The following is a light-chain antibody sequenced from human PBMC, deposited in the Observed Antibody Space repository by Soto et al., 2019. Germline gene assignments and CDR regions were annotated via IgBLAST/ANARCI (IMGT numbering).Light chain of an antibody. CDR1: QSVSSN. J-gene: IGKJ1*01. CDR2: GAS. Sequence: EIVLTHSPGTLSLSPWERATLSCRASQSVSSNLAWYQQKPGQAPRLLIYGASTRATGIPARFSGSGSGTDFTPTISRLEPEDFAVYYCHQYGSSAWTFGQGTKWIS. CDR3: HQYGSSAWT. V-gene: IGKV3-20*01.